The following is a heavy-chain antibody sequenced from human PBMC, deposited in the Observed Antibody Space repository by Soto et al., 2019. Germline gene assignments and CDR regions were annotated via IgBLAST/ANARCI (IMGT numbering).Heavy chain of an antibody. CDR3: AKSPSRAPYGMDV. J-gene: IGHJ6*02. CDR1: GFPFSMYA. D-gene: IGHD6-6*01. CDR2: ISGSVDRT. V-gene: IGHV3-23*01. Sequence: LRLSCAASGFPFSMYAMIWVRQAPGKGLEWVSSISGSVDRTYYADSVKGRFTISRDNSKKTVYLEMSSLRVEDTAVYHCAKSPSRAPYGMDVWGQGTTVTVSS.